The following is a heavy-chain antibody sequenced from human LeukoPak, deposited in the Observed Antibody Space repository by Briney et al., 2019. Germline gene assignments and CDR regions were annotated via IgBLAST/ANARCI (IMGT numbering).Heavy chain of an antibody. V-gene: IGHV3-66*01. CDR2: IYTGGST. J-gene: IGHJ4*02. CDR3: AGGTRSYDDY. CDR1: GFTVSSNY. Sequence: GGSLRLSCAASGFTVSSNYMSWVRQAPGKGLEWVSIIYTGGSTYYADSVKGRFTISRDNSKNTVYLQMNSLRAEDTAVYYCAGGTRSYDDYWGQGTLVTVSS. D-gene: IGHD3-16*01.